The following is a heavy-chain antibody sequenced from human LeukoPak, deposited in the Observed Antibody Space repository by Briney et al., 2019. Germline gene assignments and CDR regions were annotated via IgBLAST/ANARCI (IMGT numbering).Heavy chain of an antibody. J-gene: IGHJ4*02. CDR3: ARDNTAGGPFDY. CDR1: VNTFTSYY. Sequence: ASVTVSCKSSVNTFTSYYMHWVRQAPGQGLEWMGIINPSGGRTNYAQKFQGRVTMTRDTSTSAVYMELSSLRSEDTAMYYCARDNTAGGPFDYWGQGTLVTVSS. V-gene: IGHV1-46*01. D-gene: IGHD6-13*01. CDR2: INPSGGRT.